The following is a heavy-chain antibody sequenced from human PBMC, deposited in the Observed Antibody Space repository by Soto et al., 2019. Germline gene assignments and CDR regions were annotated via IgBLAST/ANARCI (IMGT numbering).Heavy chain of an antibody. CDR2: IIPIFGTA. Sequence: AASVKVSCKASGGTFSSYAISWVRQAPGQGLEWMGGIIPIFGTANYAQKLQGRVTMTTDTSTSTAYMELRSLRSDDTAVYYCARETPSGSYDYWGQGTLVTVSS. D-gene: IGHD1-26*01. CDR1: GGTFSSYA. CDR3: ARETPSGSYDY. J-gene: IGHJ4*02. V-gene: IGHV1-69*05.